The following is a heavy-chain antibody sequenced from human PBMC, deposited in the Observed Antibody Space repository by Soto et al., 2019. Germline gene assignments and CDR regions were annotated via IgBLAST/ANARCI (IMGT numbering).Heavy chain of an antibody. J-gene: IGHJ4*02. CDR3: ARDWVWFGAHPIDY. CDR1: GFTFSNYG. Sequence: QVQLVESGGGVVQPGGSLRLSCAASGFTFSNYGMHWVRQAPGKGLEWVAVISYDGSNKYYADSVKGRFTISRDNSKNTLYLQMNSLTTEDPAVYDCARDWVWFGAHPIDYWGQGTLVTVSS. V-gene: IGHV3-30*03. CDR2: ISYDGSNK. D-gene: IGHD3-10*01.